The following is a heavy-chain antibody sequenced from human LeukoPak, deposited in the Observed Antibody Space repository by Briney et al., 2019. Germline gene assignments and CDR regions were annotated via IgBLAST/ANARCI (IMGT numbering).Heavy chain of an antibody. CDR3: ARAPELNFHGSRSPIGF. CDR2: IYYSGST. CDR1: GGSISSYY. Sequence: KSSETLSLSCTVSGGSISSYYWSWIRQPPGKGLEWIGYIYYSGSTNYNPSLKSRVTMSVDTSKNQFSLKLSSVTAADTAVYYCARAPELNFHGSRSPIGFLGQGNPGNVPS. D-gene: IGHD3-10*01. V-gene: IGHV4-59*01. J-gene: IGHJ4*02.